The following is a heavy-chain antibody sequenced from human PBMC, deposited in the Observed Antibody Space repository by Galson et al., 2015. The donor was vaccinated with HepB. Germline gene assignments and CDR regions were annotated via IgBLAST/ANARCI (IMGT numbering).Heavy chain of an antibody. CDR2: IIPIFGTA. J-gene: IGHJ4*02. CDR1: GGTFSSYA. Sequence: SVKVSCKASGGTFSSYAISWVRQAPGQGLEWMGGIIPIFGTANYAQKFQGRVTITADKSTSTAYMELSSLRSEDTAVYYCAREGSSGNEFDYWGQGTLVTVSS. CDR3: AREGSSGNEFDY. D-gene: IGHD6-19*01. V-gene: IGHV1-69*06.